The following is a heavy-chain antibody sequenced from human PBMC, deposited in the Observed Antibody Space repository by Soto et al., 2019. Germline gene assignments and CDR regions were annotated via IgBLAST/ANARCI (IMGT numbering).Heavy chain of an antibody. CDR1: GDSVSTSTAS. D-gene: IGHD1-1*01. CDR2: TLYRSKWYN. J-gene: IGHJ6*02. V-gene: IGHV6-1*02. CDR3: ARDAGTTRKYPHEMDI. Sequence: QVQLQQSGPGLVKPSQTLSLTCVISGDSVSTSTASWSWIRQSPSRGLEWLGRTLYRSKWYNEYAVSVKSRITFNSDTSKNQISLHLNSVTPEDTAVYYCARDAGTTRKYPHEMDIWGQGTTVTVS.